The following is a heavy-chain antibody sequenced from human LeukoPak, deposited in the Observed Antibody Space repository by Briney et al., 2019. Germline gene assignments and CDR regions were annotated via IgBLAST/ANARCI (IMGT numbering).Heavy chain of an antibody. V-gene: IGHV3-23*01. Sequence: GGSLRLSCAASGFTFSSYWMSWVRQAPGKGLEWVSGITGSGGSTYYADSVKGRFTISRDNSKNTLYLHMNSLRAEDTAVYYCAKPPRGSGADYWGQGTPVTVSS. J-gene: IGHJ4*02. CDR2: ITGSGGST. CDR3: AKPPRGSGADY. CDR1: GFTFSSYW. D-gene: IGHD3-10*01.